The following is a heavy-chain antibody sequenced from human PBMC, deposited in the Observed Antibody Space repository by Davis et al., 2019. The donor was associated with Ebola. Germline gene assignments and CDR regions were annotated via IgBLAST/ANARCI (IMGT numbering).Heavy chain of an antibody. CDR1: GFTFSGYA. Sequence: PGGSLRLSCAASGFTFSGYAMSWVRQAPGKGLEWVSRLSGSGSSTHYADSVKGRFIISRDNSKNTLYLQMNSLRAEDTAVYYCARWNGGSSPYYYFYYGLDVWGQGTTVTVSS. V-gene: IGHV3-23*01. J-gene: IGHJ6*02. D-gene: IGHD6-13*01. CDR3: ARWNGGSSPYYYFYYGLDV. CDR2: LSGSGSST.